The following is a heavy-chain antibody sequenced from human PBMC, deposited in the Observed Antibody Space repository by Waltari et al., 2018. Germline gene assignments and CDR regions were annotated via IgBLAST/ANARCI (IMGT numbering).Heavy chain of an antibody. Sequence: QVQLQESGPGLVKPSQTLSPTCTVSGHSTSCGDYYWSGIRQPPGKGLEWIGYIYYGGSAYYNPSLKSRVSISVDTSKNQFSLKLSSVTAADTAVYYCARGFVVLLATDAFDIWGQGTMVTVSS. CDR2: IYYGGSA. J-gene: IGHJ3*02. CDR1: GHSTSCGDYY. CDR3: ARGFVVLLATDAFDI. D-gene: IGHD2-21*01. V-gene: IGHV4-30-4*01.